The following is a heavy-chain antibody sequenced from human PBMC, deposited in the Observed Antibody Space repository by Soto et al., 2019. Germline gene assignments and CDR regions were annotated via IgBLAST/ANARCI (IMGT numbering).Heavy chain of an antibody. Sequence: QVTLKESGPVLVKPTETLTLTCTVSGFSLSNARMGVSWIRQPPGKALEWIAHIFSNDEKSYSTSLKSRLTSSKDTSKNQEVLTMTNRDRVDTATYSCERIFGKSTKDYGGQGTLVTVSS. D-gene: IGHD3-16*01. CDR1: GFSLSNARMG. CDR2: IFSNDEK. CDR3: ERIFGKSTKDY. V-gene: IGHV2-26*01. J-gene: IGHJ4*02.